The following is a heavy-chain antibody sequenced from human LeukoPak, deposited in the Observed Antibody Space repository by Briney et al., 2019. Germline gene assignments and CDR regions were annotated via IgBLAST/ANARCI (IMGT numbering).Heavy chain of an antibody. J-gene: IGHJ4*02. CDR2: INHSGST. CDR1: EFTFSSYS. D-gene: IGHD3-22*01. CDR3: ARGGPYYYDSSGYSDY. V-gene: IGHV4-34*01. Sequence: PGGSLRLSCAASEFTFSSYSMNWVRQAPGKGLEWIGEINHSGSTNYNPSLKSRVTISVDTSKNQFSLKLSSVTAADTAVYYCARGGPYYYDSSGYSDYWGQGTLVTVSS.